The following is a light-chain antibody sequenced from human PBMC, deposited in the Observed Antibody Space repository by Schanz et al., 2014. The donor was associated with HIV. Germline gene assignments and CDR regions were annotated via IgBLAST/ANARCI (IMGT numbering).Light chain of an antibody. CDR2: GVS. CDR3: QGYSVSPPWT. V-gene: IGKV3-20*01. CDR1: QRISDSN. Sequence: EIVLTQSPGTLSLSPGERATLSCRASQRISDSNFAWYQQKPGQAPRLLIYGVSVRATGSPDRFSGSGSGTDFKLTSSRLEPEDFALYYWQGYSVSPPWTFGQGTRVEIK. J-gene: IGKJ1*01.